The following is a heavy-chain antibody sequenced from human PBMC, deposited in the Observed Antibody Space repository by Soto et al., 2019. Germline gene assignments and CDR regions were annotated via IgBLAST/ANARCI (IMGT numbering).Heavy chain of an antibody. Sequence: EVQLVESGGGLVKPGGSLRLSCAASGFTFSSYSMNWVRQAPGKGLEWVSSISSSSSYIYYADSVKGRFTISRDNAKNSLYLQMNILRAEDTAVYYFASHPRDSSGYWYYFDYWGQGTLVTVSS. V-gene: IGHV3-21*01. J-gene: IGHJ4*02. CDR1: GFTFSSYS. D-gene: IGHD3-22*01. CDR3: ASHPRDSSGYWYYFDY. CDR2: ISSSSSYI.